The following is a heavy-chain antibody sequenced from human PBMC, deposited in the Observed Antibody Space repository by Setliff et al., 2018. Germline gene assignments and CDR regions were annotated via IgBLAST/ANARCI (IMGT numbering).Heavy chain of an antibody. D-gene: IGHD3-22*01. CDR3: VKGVGYYDSSIDP. Sequence: TGGSLRLSCSASGFTFSSYAMHWVRQAPGKGLEYVSAISSNGGSTYYADSVKGRFTISRDNSKNTLYLQMSSLRAEDTAVYYCVKGVGYYDSSIDPWGQGTLVTVSS. CDR2: ISSNGGST. CDR1: GFTFSSYA. J-gene: IGHJ5*02. V-gene: IGHV3-64D*09.